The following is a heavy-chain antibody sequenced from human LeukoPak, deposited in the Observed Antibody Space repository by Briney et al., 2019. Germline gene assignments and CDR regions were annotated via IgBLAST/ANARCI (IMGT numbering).Heavy chain of an antibody. V-gene: IGHV3-21*01. CDR2: ISSSSSYI. CDR1: GFTFRRYS. CDR3: ARDPPDYGDYPSSAFEI. Sequence: PGGSLPLSRAASGFTFRRYSMNWVRQAPGKGLEWVSSISSSSSYIYYAVSVKGRFTISRDNAKNALYLKMSSLRAEDTAVYYCARDPPDYGDYPSSAFEIWGQGTMVTASS. J-gene: IGHJ3*02. D-gene: IGHD4-17*01.